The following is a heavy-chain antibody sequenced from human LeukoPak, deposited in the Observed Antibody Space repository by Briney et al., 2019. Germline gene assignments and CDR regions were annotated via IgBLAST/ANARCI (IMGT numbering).Heavy chain of an antibody. Sequence: GGSLRLSCAASGFTFSSYEMNWVRQAPGKGPQWVSYISSSGDIIYYADSVKGRFTTSRDNAKNSLYLQMNSLRAEDTALYYCAASYSYHSSGYYEGDYWGQGTLVTVSS. V-gene: IGHV3-48*03. J-gene: IGHJ4*02. CDR2: ISSSGDII. CDR1: GFTFSSYE. D-gene: IGHD3-22*01. CDR3: AASYSYHSSGYYEGDY.